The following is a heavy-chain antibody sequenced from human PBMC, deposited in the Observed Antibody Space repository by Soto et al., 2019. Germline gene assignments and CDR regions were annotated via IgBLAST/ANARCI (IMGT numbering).Heavy chain of an antibody. CDR2: IRPYNGNT. CDR1: GYTFSSYG. Sequence: QVKLVQSGAEVKKPGASVKDSCKASGYTFSSYGISWVRQTPGQGLEWMGWIRPYNGNTNYAHKLQGRVTMTTDTSASIAYMELTSLRSDDTAVYFCARDLPPQDYWGQGTLITASS. V-gene: IGHV1-18*01. CDR3: ARDLPPQDY. J-gene: IGHJ4*02.